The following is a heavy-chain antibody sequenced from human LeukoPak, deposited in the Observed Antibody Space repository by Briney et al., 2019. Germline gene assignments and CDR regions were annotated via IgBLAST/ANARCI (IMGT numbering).Heavy chain of an antibody. V-gene: IGHV4-34*01. J-gene: IGHJ4*02. D-gene: IGHD3-10*01. CDR3: ARGVSYYYGSGSYPRKYYFDY. CDR1: GLTFSNYW. CDR2: INHSGST. Sequence: GSLRLSCGVSGLTFSNYWLSWIRQPPGKGLEWIGEINHSGSTNYNPSLKSRVTISVDTSKNQFSLKLSSVTAADTAVYYCARGVSYYYGSGSYPRKYYFDYWGQGTLVTVSS.